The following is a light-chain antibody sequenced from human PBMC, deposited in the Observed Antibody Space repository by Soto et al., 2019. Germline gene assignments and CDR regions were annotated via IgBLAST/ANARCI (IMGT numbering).Light chain of an antibody. V-gene: IGKV1-33*01. Sequence: DILMTQSPSSLSAFVGDRVTISCQASQDISSHLNWFQQKQGKAPKLLMYDVSNLETGVPLRFSGSGSGTEFTLTISSLQPEDFATYYCQQLSYYPRTFGQGTKLEIK. J-gene: IGKJ2*01. CDR3: QQLSYYPRT. CDR1: QDISSH. CDR2: DVS.